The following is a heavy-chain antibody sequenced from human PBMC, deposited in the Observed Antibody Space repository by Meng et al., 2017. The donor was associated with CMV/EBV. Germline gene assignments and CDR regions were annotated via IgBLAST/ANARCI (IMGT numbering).Heavy chain of an antibody. CDR1: GGTFSSYA. CDR2: IIPIFGTA. V-gene: IGHV1-69*05. J-gene: IGHJ5*02. Sequence: SVKVSCKASGGTFSSYAISWVRQAPGQGLEWMGGIIPIFGTANYAQKFQGRVTITTDESTSTAYMELSSLRSEDTAVYYCARDQGFDSYCSSTSCYHNWFDPWGQGTLVTVSS. D-gene: IGHD2-2*01. CDR3: ARDQGFDSYCSSTSCYHNWFDP.